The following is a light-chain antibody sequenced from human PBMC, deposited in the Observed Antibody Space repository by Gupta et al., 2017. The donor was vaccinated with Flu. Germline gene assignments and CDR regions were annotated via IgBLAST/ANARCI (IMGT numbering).Light chain of an antibody. CDR2: GAS. Sequence: PSSLSASVGDRVTITCRASQSIADYLNWYQQKPGKAPEVLIYGASHLPSGVPSRFIGSGSGTDFTLTISSLQPEDFATYSCQQTYSTPHTFGQGTNLEIK. CDR1: QSIADY. CDR3: QQTYSTPHT. J-gene: IGKJ2*01. V-gene: IGKV1-39*01.